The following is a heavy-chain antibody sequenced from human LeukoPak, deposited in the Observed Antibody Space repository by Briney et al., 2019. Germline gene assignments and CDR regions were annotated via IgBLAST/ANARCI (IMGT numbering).Heavy chain of an antibody. Sequence: SETLSLTCTVSGGSISSYYWSWIRQPPGKGLEWIGYIYYSGSTNYNPSLKSRVTISVDTSKNQFSLKLSSVTAADTAVYYCARGRVAAAGYFDYWGQGTLVTVSS. D-gene: IGHD6-13*01. CDR3: ARGRVAAAGYFDY. J-gene: IGHJ4*02. CDR2: IYYSGST. CDR1: GGSISSYY. V-gene: IGHV4-59*12.